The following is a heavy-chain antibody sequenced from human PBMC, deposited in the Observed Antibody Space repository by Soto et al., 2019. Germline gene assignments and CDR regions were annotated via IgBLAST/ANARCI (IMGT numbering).Heavy chain of an antibody. CDR1: GGSISVYY. CDR2: IYASGSP. D-gene: IGHD1-26*01. Sequence: QVQLQESGPGQVKPSETLSLTCTISGGSISVYYWSWVRQPPGHELEWIGYIYASGSPYYNPSLRSRVTISADTSKNQISLKLTSPTAADTAVYNCAREVGSSPPRYWGRGTLVTVSS. V-gene: IGHV4-59*01. CDR3: AREVGSSPPRY. J-gene: IGHJ4*02.